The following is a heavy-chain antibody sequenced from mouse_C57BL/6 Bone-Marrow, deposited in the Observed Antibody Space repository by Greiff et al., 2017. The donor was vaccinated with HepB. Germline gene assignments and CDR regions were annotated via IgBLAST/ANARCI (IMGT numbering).Heavy chain of an antibody. D-gene: IGHD1-1*01. J-gene: IGHJ4*01. Sequence: SGTVLARPGASVKMSCKTSGYTFTSYWMHWVKQRPGQGLEWIGAIYPGNRDTSYNQKFKGKAKLTAVTSASTAYMELSSLTHEDSAVYYCTRGYYGSSPYYYAMDYWGQGTSVTVSS. V-gene: IGHV1-5*01. CDR3: TRGYYGSSPYYYAMDY. CDR2: IYPGNRDT. CDR1: GYTFTSYW.